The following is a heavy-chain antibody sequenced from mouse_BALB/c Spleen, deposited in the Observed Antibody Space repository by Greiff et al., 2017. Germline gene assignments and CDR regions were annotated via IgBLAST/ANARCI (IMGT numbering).Heavy chain of an antibody. J-gene: IGHJ3*01. D-gene: IGHD2-4*01. CDR1: GYTFTSYY. V-gene: IGHV1S56*01. CDR3: ARRDYDYDVWFAY. CDR2: IYPGNVNT. Sequence: QVQLQQSGPELVKPGASVRISCKASGYTFTSYYIHWVKQRPGQGLEWIGWIYPGNVNTKYNEKFKGKATLTADKSSSTAYMQLSSLTSEDSAVYYCARRDYDYDVWFAYWGQGTLVTVSA.